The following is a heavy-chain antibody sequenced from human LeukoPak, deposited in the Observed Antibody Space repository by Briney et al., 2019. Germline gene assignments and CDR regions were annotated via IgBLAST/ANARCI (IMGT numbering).Heavy chain of an antibody. J-gene: IGHJ6*02. Sequence: GGSLRLSCAASGFTFSDYYMSWIRQAPGKGLEWVSYISSSGSTIYYADSVKGRFTISRDNAKNSLYLQMNSLRAEDTAVYYCARTSASSGYYYYYYYGMDVWGQGTTVTVSS. D-gene: IGHD3-22*01. CDR2: ISSSGSTI. CDR1: GFTFSDYY. CDR3: ARTSASSGYYYYYYYGMDV. V-gene: IGHV3-11*01.